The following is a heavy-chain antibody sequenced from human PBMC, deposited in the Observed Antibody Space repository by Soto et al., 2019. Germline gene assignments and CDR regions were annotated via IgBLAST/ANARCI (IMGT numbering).Heavy chain of an antibody. V-gene: IGHV3-23*01. J-gene: IGHJ4*02. CDR3: AKNPGYYYDSTGYHFDY. Sequence: GGSLRLACAVSEYTFGSYVMRWVGQAPGKGLEWVSAISYGGGTTYYADSVKGRFTISRDNSKNTLYLQMNSLRAEDTAVYYCAKNPGYYYDSTGYHFDYWGQGT. CDR2: ISYGGGTT. D-gene: IGHD3-22*01. CDR1: EYTFGSYV.